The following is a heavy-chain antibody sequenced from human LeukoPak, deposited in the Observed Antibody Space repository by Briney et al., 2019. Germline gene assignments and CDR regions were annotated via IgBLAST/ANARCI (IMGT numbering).Heavy chain of an antibody. CDR1: GFTVSSNY. CDR2: IYSGGST. Sequence: GGSLRLSCAASGFTVSSNYMSWVRQAPGKGLEWVSVIYSGGSTYYADSVKGRFTNSRDNSKNTLYLQMNSLRAEDTAVYYCARDKEGPLDYWGQGTLVTVSS. J-gene: IGHJ4*02. V-gene: IGHV3-53*01. CDR3: ARDKEGPLDY.